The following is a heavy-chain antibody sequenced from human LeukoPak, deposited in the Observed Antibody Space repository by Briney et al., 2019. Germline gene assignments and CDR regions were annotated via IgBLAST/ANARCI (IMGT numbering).Heavy chain of an antibody. Sequence: PSETLSLTCAVYGGSFSGYYWSWIRQPPGKGLEWIGYIYYSGSTNYNPSLKSRVTISVDTSKNQFSLKLSSVTAADTAVYYCARHPFATVTTFDYWGQGTLVTVSS. V-gene: IGHV4-59*08. J-gene: IGHJ4*02. CDR2: IYYSGST. CDR3: ARHPFATVTTFDY. CDR1: GGSFSGYY. D-gene: IGHD4-17*01.